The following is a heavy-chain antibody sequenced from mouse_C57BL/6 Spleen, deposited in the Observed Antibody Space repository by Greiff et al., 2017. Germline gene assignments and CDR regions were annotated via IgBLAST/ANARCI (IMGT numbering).Heavy chain of an antibody. Sequence: QFQLQQSGAELVKPGASVKISCKASGYTFTDYYINWVKQRPGQGLEWIGKIGPGSGSTYYNEKFKGKATLTAGKSSSPAYMQLSSLTSEDSAVYFCAREGTAYAMDYWGQGTSVTVSS. V-gene: IGHV1-77*01. CDR3: AREGTAYAMDY. J-gene: IGHJ4*01. CDR1: GYTFTDYY. CDR2: IGPGSGST. D-gene: IGHD3-3*01.